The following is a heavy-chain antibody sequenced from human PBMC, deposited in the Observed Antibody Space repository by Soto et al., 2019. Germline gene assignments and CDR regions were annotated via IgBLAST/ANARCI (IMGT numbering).Heavy chain of an antibody. Sequence: GGSLRLSCIASGFTFGDYAMSWFRQAPGKGLEWVGFIRSKAYGGTTEYAASVKGRFTISRDDSKSIAYLQMNSLKTEDTAVYYCTRDRYCSGDSCYSYYIDVWGKGTTVTVSS. CDR1: GFTFGDYA. CDR2: IRSKAYGGTT. CDR3: TRDRYCSGDSCYSYYIDV. J-gene: IGHJ6*03. D-gene: IGHD2-15*01. V-gene: IGHV3-49*03.